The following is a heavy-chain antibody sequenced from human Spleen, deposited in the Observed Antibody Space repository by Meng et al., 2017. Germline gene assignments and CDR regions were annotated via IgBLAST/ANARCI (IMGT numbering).Heavy chain of an antibody. CDR3: ATQPPYFWSGYWPPSYLSYYYYGMDV. D-gene: IGHD3-3*01. Sequence: ASVKVSCKASGYTFTGYYMHWVRQAPGQGLEWMGRINPNSGGTNYAQKFQGRVTMTRDTSISTAYMELSRLRSDDTAVYYCATQPPYFWSGYWPPSYLSYYYYGMDVWGQGTTVTVSS. J-gene: IGHJ6*02. CDR1: GYTFTGYY. CDR2: INPNSGGT. V-gene: IGHV1-2*06.